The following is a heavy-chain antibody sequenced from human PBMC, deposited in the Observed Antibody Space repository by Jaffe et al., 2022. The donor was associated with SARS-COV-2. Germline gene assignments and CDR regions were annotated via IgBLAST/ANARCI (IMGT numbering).Heavy chain of an antibody. CDR1: GYTFTGYY. D-gene: IGHD3-3*01. CDR2: INPNSGGT. CDR3: ARGYDFWSGYYMGGMDV. V-gene: IGHV1-2*06. J-gene: IGHJ6*02. Sequence: QVQLVQSGAEVKKPGASVKVSCKASGYTFTGYYMHWVRQAPGQGLEWMGRINPNSGGTNYAQKFQGRVTMTRDTSISTAYMELSRLRSDDTAVYYCARGYDFWSGYYMGGMDVWGQGTTVTVSS.